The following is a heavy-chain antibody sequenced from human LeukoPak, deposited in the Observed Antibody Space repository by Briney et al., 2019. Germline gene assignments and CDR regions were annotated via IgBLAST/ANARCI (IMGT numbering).Heavy chain of an antibody. CDR3: ARGGIVGAIFDY. CDR1: GFTFTSHD. CDR2: IIPIFGTA. V-gene: IGHV1-69*13. J-gene: IGHJ4*02. D-gene: IGHD1-26*01. Sequence: SVKVSCKASGFTFTSHDYNWVRQATGQGLEWMGGIIPIFGTANYAQKFQGRVTITADESTSTAYMELSSLRSEDTAVYYCARGGIVGAIFDYWGQGTLVTVSS.